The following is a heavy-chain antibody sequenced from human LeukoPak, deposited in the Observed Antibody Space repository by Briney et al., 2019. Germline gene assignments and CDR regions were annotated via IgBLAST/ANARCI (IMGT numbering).Heavy chain of an antibody. J-gene: IGHJ4*02. V-gene: IGHV3-30*02. D-gene: IGHD6-19*01. Sequence: GGSLRLSCAASGFTFSSYGMHWVRQAPGKGLEWVAFIRYDGSNKYYADSVKGRFTISRDNSKNTLYLQMNSLRAEDTAVYYCAKIPGIAVAGTGDYWGQGTLVTVSS. CDR1: GFTFSSYG. CDR3: AKIPGIAVAGTGDY. CDR2: IRYDGSNK.